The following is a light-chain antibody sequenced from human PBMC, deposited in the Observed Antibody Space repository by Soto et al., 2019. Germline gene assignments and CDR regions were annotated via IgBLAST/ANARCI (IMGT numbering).Light chain of an antibody. V-gene: IGKV3-15*01. CDR1: QSVSSN. Sequence: EIVMTQSPATLSVSPGERATLSCRASQSVSSNLAWYQQKPGQAPSLLIYGASTRATGIPARFSGSRSGTEFTLTISSLQSEDFAVYYCQQYNIWPYTFGQGTKLEIK. CDR3: QQYNIWPYT. CDR2: GAS. J-gene: IGKJ2*01.